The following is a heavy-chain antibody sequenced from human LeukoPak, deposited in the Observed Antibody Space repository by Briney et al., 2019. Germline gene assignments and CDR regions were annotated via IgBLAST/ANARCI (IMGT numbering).Heavy chain of an antibody. Sequence: PSQILSLTCTVSGGSISSGDYYWSWIRQPPGKGLEWIGYIYYSGSTYYNPSLKSRVTISVDTSKNQFSLKLSSVTAADTAVYYCARAVSLMDAWSLEYWGQGTLVTVSS. D-gene: IGHD3-16*01. J-gene: IGHJ4*02. CDR1: GGSISSGDYY. V-gene: IGHV4-30-4*01. CDR3: ARAVSLMDAWSLEY. CDR2: IYYSGST.